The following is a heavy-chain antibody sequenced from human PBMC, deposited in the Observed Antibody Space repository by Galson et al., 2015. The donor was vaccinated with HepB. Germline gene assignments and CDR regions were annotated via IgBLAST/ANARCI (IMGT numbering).Heavy chain of an antibody. D-gene: IGHD7-27*01. Sequence: SLRLSCAASGFSFSNNAMSWVRQAPGKGPEWVSSISGSGGSTYYPDSVKGRFTISRDNSKNTLYLHMNSLRAEDTAVYYCAKEGNWADFEYWGQGTLVTVSS. CDR2: ISGSGGST. CDR1: GFSFSNNA. J-gene: IGHJ4*02. CDR3: AKEGNWADFEY. V-gene: IGHV3-23*01.